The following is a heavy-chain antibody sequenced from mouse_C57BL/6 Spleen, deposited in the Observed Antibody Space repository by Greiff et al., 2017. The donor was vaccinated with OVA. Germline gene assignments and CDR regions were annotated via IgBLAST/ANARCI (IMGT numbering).Heavy chain of an antibody. CDR2: IWSGGST. J-gene: IGHJ1*03. D-gene: IGHD1-1*01. CDR1: GFSLTSYG. Sequence: QVQLQQSGPGLVQPSQSLSITCTVSGFSLTSYGVHWVRQSPGKGLEWLGVIWSGGSTDYNAAFISRLSISKDNSKSQVFFKMNSLQADDTAIYYCARLLTTVVDWYFDVWGTGTTVTVSS. V-gene: IGHV2-2*01. CDR3: ARLLTTVVDWYFDV.